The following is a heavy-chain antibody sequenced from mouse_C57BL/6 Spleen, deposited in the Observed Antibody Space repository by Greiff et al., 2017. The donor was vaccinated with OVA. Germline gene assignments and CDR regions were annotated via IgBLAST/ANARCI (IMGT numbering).Heavy chain of an antibody. J-gene: IGHJ4*01. D-gene: IGHD1-1*01. CDR3: ARVRGTTVVRGMDY. CDR2: ISDGGSYT. Sequence: EVQLQESGGGLVKPGGSLKLSCAASGFTFSSYAMSWVRQTPEKRLEWVATISDGGSYTYYPDNVKGRFTISRDNAKNNLYLQMSHLKSEDTAMYYCARVRGTTVVRGMDYWGQGTSVTVSS. V-gene: IGHV5-4*01. CDR1: GFTFSSYA.